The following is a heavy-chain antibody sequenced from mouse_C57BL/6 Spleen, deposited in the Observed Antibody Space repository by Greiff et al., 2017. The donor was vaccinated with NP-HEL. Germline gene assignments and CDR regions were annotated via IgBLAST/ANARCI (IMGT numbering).Heavy chain of an antibody. CDR3: ASDYGSSYSYYFDY. J-gene: IGHJ2*01. CDR2: IYPRSGNT. V-gene: IGHV1-81*01. CDR1: GYTFTSYG. D-gene: IGHD1-1*01. Sequence: QVQLQQSGAELARPGASVKLSCKASGYTFTSYGISWVKQRTGQGLEWIGEIYPRSGNTYYNEKFKGKATLTADKSSSTAYMELRSLTSEDSAVYFCASDYGSSYSYYFDYWGQGTTLTVSS.